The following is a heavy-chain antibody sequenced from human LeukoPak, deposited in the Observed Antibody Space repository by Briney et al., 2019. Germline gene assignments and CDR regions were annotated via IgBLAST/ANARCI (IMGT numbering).Heavy chain of an antibody. CDR3: TTPRGIPN. CDR1: GFTLSNVW. J-gene: IGHJ4*02. CDR2: IKSKTDGGTT. Sequence: GGSLRLSCAASGFTLSNVWMNRVRQAPGKGLEWVGRIKSKTDGGTTDYAAPVKGRFTISRDESENMIYLEMNSLKIEDTAVYYCTTPRGIPNWGQGTLVTVSS. V-gene: IGHV3-15*07. D-gene: IGHD2-21*01.